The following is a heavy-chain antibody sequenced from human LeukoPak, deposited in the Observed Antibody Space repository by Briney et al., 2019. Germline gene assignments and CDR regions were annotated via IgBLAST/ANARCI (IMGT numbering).Heavy chain of an antibody. Sequence: SETLSLTCTVSGGSISSYYWSWIRQPPGKGLEWIGYIYYSGSTNYNPSLKSRVTISVDTTKNQFSLKLSSVTAADTAVYYCARGESSGWYYFNYWGQGTLVTVSS. V-gene: IGHV4-59*12. CDR3: ARGESSGWYYFNY. J-gene: IGHJ4*02. CDR1: GGSISSYY. CDR2: IYYSGST. D-gene: IGHD6-13*01.